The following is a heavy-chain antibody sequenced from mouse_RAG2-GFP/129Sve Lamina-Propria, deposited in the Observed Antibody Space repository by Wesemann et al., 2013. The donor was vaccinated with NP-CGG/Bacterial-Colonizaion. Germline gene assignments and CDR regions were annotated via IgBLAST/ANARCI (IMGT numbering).Heavy chain of an antibody. Sequence: EVKLLQSGGGLVQPGGSLKLSCAASGIDFSRYWMNWVRRAPGKGLEWIGEINPDSSTINYAPSLKDKFIISRDNAKNTLYLQMSKVRSEDTALYYCARPGNYAWFAYWGQGTLVTVSA. J-gene: IGHJ3*01. V-gene: IGHV4-1*01. CDR2: INPDSSTI. D-gene: IGHD2-1*01. CDR3: ARPGNYAWFAY. CDR1: GIDFSRYW.